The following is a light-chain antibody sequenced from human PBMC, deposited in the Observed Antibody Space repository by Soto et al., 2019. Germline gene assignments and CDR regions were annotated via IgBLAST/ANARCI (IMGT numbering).Light chain of an antibody. CDR1: QRINTSY. J-gene: IGKJ1*01. Sequence: EIELTQSPGSLSLSPGERATLSCRTSQRINTSYLAWYQQKPGQAPRLLIQGASSRATGIPDRFSGSGSGTDFTLTISRLEPEDSAVYYCQQFGSSAWTFGPGTKVDIK. CDR2: GAS. V-gene: IGKV3-20*01. CDR3: QQFGSSAWT.